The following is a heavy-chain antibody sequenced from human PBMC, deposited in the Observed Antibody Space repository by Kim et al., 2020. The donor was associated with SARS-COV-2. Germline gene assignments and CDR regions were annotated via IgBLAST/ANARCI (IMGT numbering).Heavy chain of an antibody. CDR2: ISTSGGGT. J-gene: IGHJ4*02. CDR3: AKRRPGPEPFDF. D-gene: IGHD1-26*01. CDR1: GFTFSSYA. V-gene: IGHV3-23*01. Sequence: GGSLRLSCAASGFTFSSYAMTWVRQAPGKGLEWVSSISTSGGGTFYADSVKGRFTISRDNSKNILYLQMNGLSAEDTAVYYCAKRRPGPEPFDFWGPGVLVPVSS.